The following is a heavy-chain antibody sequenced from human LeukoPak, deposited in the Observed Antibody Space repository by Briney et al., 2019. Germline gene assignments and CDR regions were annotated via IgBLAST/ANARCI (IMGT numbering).Heavy chain of an antibody. CDR1: GGSISSYY. J-gene: IGHJ4*02. D-gene: IGHD1-1*01. V-gene: IGHV4-59*12. Sequence: KTSETLSLTCTVSGGSISSYYWSWIRQPPGKGLEWIGYIYYSGSTNYNPSLKSRVTISVDTSKNQFSLKLSSVTAADTAVYYCARAQGSLERFDYWGQGTLVTVSS. CDR3: ARAQGSLERFDY. CDR2: IYYSGST.